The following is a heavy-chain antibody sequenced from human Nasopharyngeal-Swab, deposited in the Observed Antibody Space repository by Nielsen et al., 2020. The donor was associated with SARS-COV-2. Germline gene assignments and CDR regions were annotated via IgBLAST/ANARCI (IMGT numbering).Heavy chain of an antibody. CDR1: GGSFSGYY. CDR3: ARGGIPTGDLPTGYYFDY. D-gene: IGHD7-27*01. CDR2: INHSGST. Sequence: SQTLSLTCAVYGGSFSGYYWSWILQPPGKGLEWIGEINHSGSTNYNPSLKSRVTISVDTSKNQFSLKLSSVTAADTAVYYCARGGIPTGDLPTGYYFDYWGQGTLVTVSS. J-gene: IGHJ4*02. V-gene: IGHV4-34*01.